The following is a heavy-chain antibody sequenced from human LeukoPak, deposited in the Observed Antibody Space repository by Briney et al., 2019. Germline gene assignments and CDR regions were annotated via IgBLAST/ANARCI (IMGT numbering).Heavy chain of an antibody. CDR2: ISAYNGNT. Sequence: GASVKVSCKASGYTFTSYGISWVRQAPGQGLEWMGWISAYNGNTNYAQKLQGRVTMTTDTSTSTAYMELRSLRSDDTAVYYCASSRAIPYYYGVDVWGQGTTVTVSS. CDR3: ASSRAIPYYYGVDV. D-gene: IGHD2-21*01. CDR1: GYTFTSYG. J-gene: IGHJ6*02. V-gene: IGHV1-18*01.